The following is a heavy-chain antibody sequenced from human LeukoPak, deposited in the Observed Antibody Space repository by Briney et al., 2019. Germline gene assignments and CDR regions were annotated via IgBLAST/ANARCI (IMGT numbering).Heavy chain of an antibody. CDR3: ARAWREYFDWFPFDY. J-gene: IGHJ4*02. CDR2: INPNSGGT. V-gene: IGHV1-2*02. CDR1: GYTLTGYY. D-gene: IGHD3-9*01. Sequence: ASVKVSCKASGYTLTGYYMHWVRQAPGQGLEWMGWINPNSGGTNYAQKFQGRVTMTRDTSISTAYMELSRLRSDDTAVYYCARAWREYFDWFPFDYWGQGTLVTVSS.